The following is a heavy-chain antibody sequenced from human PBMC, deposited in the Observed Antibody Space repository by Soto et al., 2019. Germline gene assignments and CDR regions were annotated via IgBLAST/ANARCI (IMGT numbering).Heavy chain of an antibody. V-gene: IGHV4-31*03. CDR3: ARTPSDVLVVAAAIRDIRWFDP. J-gene: IGHJ5*02. CDR2: IYYSGST. Sequence: SETLSLTCTVSGGSVSSAGYYWSWIRQHPGKGLEWIGYIYYSGSTHYNPSLKSRVTISIDTSKNQFSLNLSSVTAADTAVYYCARTPSDVLVVAAAIRDIRWFDPWGQGTLVTVSS. CDR1: GGSVSSAGYY. D-gene: IGHD2-15*01.